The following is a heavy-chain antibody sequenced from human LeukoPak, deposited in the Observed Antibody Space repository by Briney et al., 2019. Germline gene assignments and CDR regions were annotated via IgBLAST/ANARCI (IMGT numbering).Heavy chain of an antibody. Sequence: SETLSLTCAVYGGSFSGYYWSWIRQPPGKGLEWIGYIYHSGSTYYNPSLKSRFTISVDRSKNQFSLKLSSVTAADTAVYYCAREGHDILTGSYYFDYWGQGTLVTVSS. D-gene: IGHD3-9*01. CDR2: IYHSGST. CDR3: AREGHDILTGSYYFDY. J-gene: IGHJ4*02. CDR1: GGSFSGYY. V-gene: IGHV4-34*01.